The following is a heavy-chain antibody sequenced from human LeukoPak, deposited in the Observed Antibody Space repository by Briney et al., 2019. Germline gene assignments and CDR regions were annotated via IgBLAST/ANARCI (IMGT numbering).Heavy chain of an antibody. J-gene: IGHJ6*03. D-gene: IGHD1-14*01. CDR2: INHSGST. Sequence: SETLSLTCAVYGGSFSGYYWSWIRQPPGKGLEWIGEINHSGSTNYNPSLKSRVTISVDTSKNQFSLKLSSVTAADTAVYYCARGSCLPVYYYYYMDVWGKGTTVTVSS. V-gene: IGHV4-34*01. CDR3: ARGSCLPVYYYYYMDV. CDR1: GGSFSGYY.